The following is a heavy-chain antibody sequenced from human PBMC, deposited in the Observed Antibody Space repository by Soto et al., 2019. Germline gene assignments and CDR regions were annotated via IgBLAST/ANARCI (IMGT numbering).Heavy chain of an antibody. CDR2: ISFDGSNQ. D-gene: IGHD1-20*01. Sequence: QVQLVESGGGVVQPGKSLRLSCVGSGFTFRTYGMHWVRQAPGKGLEWVAVISFDGSNQYYTESVKGRFTISRDNSKNTLYLQMSRRTSADTAVYYCAKGGNWNTNYGMDVWGQGTTVIVSS. CDR1: GFTFRTYG. J-gene: IGHJ6*02. CDR3: AKGGNWNTNYGMDV. V-gene: IGHV3-30*18.